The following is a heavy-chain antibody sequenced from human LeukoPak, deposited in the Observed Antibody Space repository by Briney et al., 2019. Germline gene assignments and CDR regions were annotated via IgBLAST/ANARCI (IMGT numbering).Heavy chain of an antibody. CDR2: ISYDGSNE. CDR1: GFTFSSYV. J-gene: IGHJ4*02. CDR3: ARNTYYYDSSAYYGDFDY. Sequence: GGSLRLSCAASGFTFSSYVMHWVRQAPGKGLEWVAIISYDGSNEYYADSVKGRFTISRDNSKNTLYLQMNSLRAADTAVYYCARNTYYYDSSAYYGDFDYWGQGTLVTVSS. V-gene: IGHV3-30*04. D-gene: IGHD3-22*01.